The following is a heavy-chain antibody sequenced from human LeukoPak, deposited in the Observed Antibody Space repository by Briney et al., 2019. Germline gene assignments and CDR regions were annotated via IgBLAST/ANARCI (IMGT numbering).Heavy chain of an antibody. CDR1: GFTFSSYG. Sequence: GGSLRLSCAASGFTFSSYGMHWVRQAPGKGLEWVAVIWYDGSNKYYADSVKGRFTISRDNSKNTLYLQMNSLRAEDTAVYYCAREWFGELFGMDVWGQGTTVTVSS. V-gene: IGHV3-33*01. J-gene: IGHJ6*02. CDR2: IWYDGSNK. D-gene: IGHD3-10*01. CDR3: AREWFGELFGMDV.